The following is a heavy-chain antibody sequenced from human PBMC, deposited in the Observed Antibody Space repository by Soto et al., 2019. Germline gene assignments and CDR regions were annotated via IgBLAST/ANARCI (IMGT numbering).Heavy chain of an antibody. J-gene: IGHJ4*02. V-gene: IGHV3-23*01. Sequence: EVQLLESGGGLVQPGGSLRLSCAASGFTFSIYAMTWVRRAPGKGLEWVSTISGSGADTYYADSVKGRFAISRDNSENTLYLQMNSLRSEDTALYYCASYYYDTSCYIYIGLRQFDFWGQGTLVTGSS. CDR2: ISGSGADT. CDR1: GFTFSIYA. CDR3: ASYYYDTSCYIYIGLRQFDF. D-gene: IGHD3-22*01.